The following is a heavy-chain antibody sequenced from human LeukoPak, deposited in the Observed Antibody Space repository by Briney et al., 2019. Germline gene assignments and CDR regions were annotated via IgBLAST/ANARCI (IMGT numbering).Heavy chain of an antibody. CDR3: ARDRLPSYDFWSGWASQGHEAFDY. CDR2: ISYDGSNK. J-gene: IGHJ4*02. Sequence: PGGSLRLSCAASGFTFSSYAMHWVRQAPGKGLEWVAVISYDGSNKYYADSVKGRFTISRDNSKNTLYLQMNSLRAEDTAVYYCARDRLPSYDFWSGWASQGHEAFDYWGQGTLVTVSS. V-gene: IGHV3-30-3*01. CDR1: GFTFSSYA. D-gene: IGHD3-3*01.